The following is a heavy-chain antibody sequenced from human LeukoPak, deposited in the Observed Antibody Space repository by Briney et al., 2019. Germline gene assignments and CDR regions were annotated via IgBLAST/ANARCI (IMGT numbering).Heavy chain of an antibody. Sequence: SETLSLTCAVYGGSFSGYYWSWIRLPPGKGLEWIGEINHSGSTNYNPSLKSRVTISVDTSKNQFSLKLSSVTAADTAVYYCARGKRGYSSSWYDYWGQGTLVTVSS. J-gene: IGHJ4*02. CDR3: ARGKRGYSSSWYDY. CDR1: GGSFSGYY. D-gene: IGHD6-13*01. V-gene: IGHV4-34*01. CDR2: INHSGST.